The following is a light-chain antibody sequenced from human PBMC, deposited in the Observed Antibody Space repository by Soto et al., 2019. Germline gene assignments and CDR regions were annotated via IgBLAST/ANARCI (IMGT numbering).Light chain of an antibody. CDR3: QQFGSSLT. V-gene: IGKV3-11*01. CDR2: DAS. Sequence: EIVLTQSPATLSSFPGDRVTLSCRASQSVSSYLAWYQQKPGQAPRLLIYDASNRATGIPARFSGSGSGTDFTLTISRLEPEDFAVYYCQQFGSSLTFGGGTKVDIK. CDR1: QSVSSY. J-gene: IGKJ4*01.